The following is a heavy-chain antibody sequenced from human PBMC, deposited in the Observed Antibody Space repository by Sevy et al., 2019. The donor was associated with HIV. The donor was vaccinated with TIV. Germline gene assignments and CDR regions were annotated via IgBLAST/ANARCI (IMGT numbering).Heavy chain of an antibody. CDR2: TYYRSKWYT. V-gene: IGHV6-1*01. D-gene: IGHD5-12*01. CDR3: ARAEVATGGYDY. CDR1: GDSVASSSAA. J-gene: IGHJ4*02. Sequence: QSQTLSLTCAISGDSVASSSAAWNWIRQSPSRGLEWLGRTYYRSKWYTDYALSVKSRIIINPDTSKNQFSLQLNSVTPEDMAVYYCARAEVATGGYDYWGQGTLVTVSS.